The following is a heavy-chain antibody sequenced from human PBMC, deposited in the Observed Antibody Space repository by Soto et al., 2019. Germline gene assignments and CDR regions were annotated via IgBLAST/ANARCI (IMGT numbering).Heavy chain of an antibody. Sequence: QVQLVDSGGGVVQPGRSLRLSCAASGFTFNNYPMHWVRQAPGKGLEWVALISDDGRNKYYADSVKVRFTISRDNSNNTLYLQMNSLRAEDTDVYYCERDIYEGPPDYWGQGTLVTVSS. CDR3: ERDIYEGPPDY. CDR2: ISDDGRNK. CDR1: GFTFNNYP. D-gene: IGHD3-22*01. V-gene: IGHV3-30*04. J-gene: IGHJ4*02.